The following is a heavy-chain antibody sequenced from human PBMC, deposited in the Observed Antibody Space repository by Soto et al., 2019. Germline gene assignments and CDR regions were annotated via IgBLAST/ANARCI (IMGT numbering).Heavy chain of an antibody. V-gene: IGHV1-69*13. CDR2: IIPIFGTA. CDR1: GGTFSSYA. J-gene: IGHJ4*02. CDR3: ARGQWQTNPTFDY. Sequence: SVKVSCKASGGTFSSYAISWVRQAPGQGLEWMGGIIPIFGTANYAQKFQGRVTITADESTSTAYMELSSLRSEDTAVYYCARGQWQTNPTFDYWGQRTLVTVSS. D-gene: IGHD6-19*01.